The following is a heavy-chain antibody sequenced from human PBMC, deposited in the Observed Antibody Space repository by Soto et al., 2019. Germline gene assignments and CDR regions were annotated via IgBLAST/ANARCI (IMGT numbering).Heavy chain of an antibody. CDR3: ARDRNVVVWGAFDI. CDR1: GYTFTGYY. Sequence: VKVSCKASGYTFTGYYMHWVRQAPGQGLEWMGWINPIFGTANYAQKFQGRVTITADESTSTAYMELSSLRSEDTAVYYCARDRNVVVWGAFDIWGQGTMVTVSS. D-gene: IGHD2-15*01. CDR2: INPIFGTA. V-gene: IGHV1-69*13. J-gene: IGHJ3*02.